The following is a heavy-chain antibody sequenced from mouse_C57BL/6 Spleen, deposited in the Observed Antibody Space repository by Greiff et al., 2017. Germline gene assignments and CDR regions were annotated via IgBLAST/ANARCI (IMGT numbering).Heavy chain of an antibody. CDR2: INPNNGGT. CDR1: GYTFTDYY. D-gene: IGHD2-5*01. CDR3: ARPYYSTIYAMDY. J-gene: IGHJ4*01. V-gene: IGHV1-26*01. Sequence: EVQLQQSGPELVKPGASVKISCKASGYTFTDYYMNWVKQSHGKSLEWIGDINPNNGGTSYNQKFKGKATLTVDKSSSTAYMELRSLTSEDSAVYYCARPYYSTIYAMDYWGQGTSVTVSS.